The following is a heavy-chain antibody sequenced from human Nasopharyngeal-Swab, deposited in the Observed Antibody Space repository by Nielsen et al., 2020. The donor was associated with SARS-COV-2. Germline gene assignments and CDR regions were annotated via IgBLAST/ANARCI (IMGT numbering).Heavy chain of an antibody. CDR2: ISASGGST. D-gene: IGHD3-22*01. V-gene: IGHV3-23*01. CDR3: AKDSTMISY. Sequence: ESLKISCAAPGFSSSNYAMSGGRQTPGKGLEWVSGISASGGSTYYADSVKGRFTISRDNSRNTLSLQMNSLRVEDTAVYYCAKDSTMISYWGQGTLVTVSS. J-gene: IGHJ4*02. CDR1: GFSSSNYA.